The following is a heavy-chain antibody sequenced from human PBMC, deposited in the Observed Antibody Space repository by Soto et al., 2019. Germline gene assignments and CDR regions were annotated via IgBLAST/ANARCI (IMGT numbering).Heavy chain of an antibody. CDR2: ISNSGSNR. V-gene: IGHV3-23*01. Sequence: EVQLLEYAGGLVQPGGSLRLSCAASGFTFSNYVMSWVRQAPGKGLEWVSSISNSGSNRYYAESVKGRVTISRDNSNNTLYLQMNSLRAEDTALYYCARRGRTLPHYSYYMDVWGKGTTVTVSS. CDR1: GFTFSNYV. J-gene: IGHJ6*03. CDR3: ARRGRTLPHYSYYMDV.